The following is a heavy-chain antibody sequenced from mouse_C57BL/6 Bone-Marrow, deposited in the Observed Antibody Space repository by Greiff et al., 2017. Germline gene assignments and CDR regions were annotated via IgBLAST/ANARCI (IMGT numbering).Heavy chain of an antibody. J-gene: IGHJ4*01. CDR3: ARDAGHYYVSSYGYAMDY. CDR2: SRNKANDYTT. Sequence: EVHLVESGGGLVQSGRSLRLSCATSGFTFSDFYMEWVRQAPGKGLEWIAASRNKANDYTTEYSASVKGRFIVSRDTSQSILYLQMNAMRAEDTAIYYCARDAGHYYVSSYGYAMDYWGQGTSVTVSS. CDR1: GFTFSDFY. D-gene: IGHD1-1*01. V-gene: IGHV7-1*01.